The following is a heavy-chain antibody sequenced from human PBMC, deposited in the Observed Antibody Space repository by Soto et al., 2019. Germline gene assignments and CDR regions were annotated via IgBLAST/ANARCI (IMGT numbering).Heavy chain of an antibody. J-gene: IGHJ4*02. CDR1: GFTFSTYS. D-gene: IGHD2-15*01. Sequence: EVQLVESGGGLVKPGGSLRLSCVASGFTFSTYSMNWVRQAPGKGLEWVADITTSSSFRFYADSMKGRFTISRDDAKNSLYLQMNSLRVEDTGVYYCARDLGVALATLPLDSWGQGTLVTVSS. V-gene: IGHV3-21*02. CDR3: ARDLGVALATLPLDS. CDR2: ITTSSSFR.